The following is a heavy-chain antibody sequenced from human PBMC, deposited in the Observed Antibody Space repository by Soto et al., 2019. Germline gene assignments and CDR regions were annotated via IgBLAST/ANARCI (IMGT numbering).Heavy chain of an antibody. V-gene: IGHV4-39*01. CDR2: IFHSGSS. CDR1: GGSISSISSY. Sequence: PSETLSLTCTVSGGSISSISSYWDWIRQPPGKGLEWIASIFHSGSSYYNSSLKSRLTISVDTSKNQFSLKLSSVTAADTAVYYCAKREGSGPHDYWGQGTLVTVPS. D-gene: IGHD3-10*01. CDR3: AKREGSGPHDY. J-gene: IGHJ4*02.